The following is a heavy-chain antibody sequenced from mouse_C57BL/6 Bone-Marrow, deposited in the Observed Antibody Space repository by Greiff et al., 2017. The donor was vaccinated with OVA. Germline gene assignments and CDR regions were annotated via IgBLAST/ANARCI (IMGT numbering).Heavy chain of an antibody. Sequence: EVKLVESGEGLVKPGGSLKLSCAASGFTFSSYAMSWVRQTPEKRLEWVAYISSGGDYIYYADTVKGRFTISRDNARNTLYLQMSSLKSEDTAMYYCTRDPDDYGSSPWFAYWGQGTLVTVSA. CDR3: TRDPDDYGSSPWFAY. D-gene: IGHD1-1*01. J-gene: IGHJ3*01. CDR1: GFTFSSYA. V-gene: IGHV5-9-1*02. CDR2: ISSGGDYI.